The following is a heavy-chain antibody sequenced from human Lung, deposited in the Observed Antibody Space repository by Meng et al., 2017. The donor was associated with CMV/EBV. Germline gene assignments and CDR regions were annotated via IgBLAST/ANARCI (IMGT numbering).Heavy chain of an antibody. J-gene: IGHJ4*02. CDR3: AKYIAAAGILSVYFDY. V-gene: IGHV3-23*01. D-gene: IGHD6-13*01. CDR1: GFTFSSYA. Sequence: GGSLRLSCAASGFTFSSYAMSWVRQAPGKGLEWVSAISGSGGSTYYADSVKSRFTISRDNSKNTLYLQMNSLRAEDTAVYYCAKYIAAAGILSVYFDYWGQGTLVXVSS. CDR2: ISGSGGST.